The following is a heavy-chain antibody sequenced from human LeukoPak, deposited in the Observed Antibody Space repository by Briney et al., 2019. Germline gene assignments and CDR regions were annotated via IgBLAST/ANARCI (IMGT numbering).Heavy chain of an antibody. CDR3: ATGRVVVPAAILALDYYYYMDV. J-gene: IGHJ6*03. D-gene: IGHD2-2*02. CDR1: GYTFTDYY. CDR2: VDPEDGET. Sequence: GASVKVSCKASGYTFTDYYMHWVQQAPGKGLEWMGRVDPEDGETIYAEKFQGRAIITADTSTDTAYMELGSLRSEDTAVYYCATGRVVVPAAILALDYYYYMDVWGKGTTVTVSS. V-gene: IGHV1-69-2*01.